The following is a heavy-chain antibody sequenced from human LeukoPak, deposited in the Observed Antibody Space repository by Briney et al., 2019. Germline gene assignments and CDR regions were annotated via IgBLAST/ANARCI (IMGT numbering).Heavy chain of an antibody. CDR2: IYCSGST. Sequence: SETLSLTCTVSGGSISSYYWSWIRQPPGKGLEWIGYIYCSGSTNYNPSLKSRVTISVDTSKNQFSLKLSSVTAADTAVYYCASSGRRGGTYYYDSSGYYSDAFDIWGQGTMVTVSS. CDR1: GGSISSYY. V-gene: IGHV4-59*08. J-gene: IGHJ3*02. CDR3: ASSGRRGGTYYYDSSGYYSDAFDI. D-gene: IGHD3-22*01.